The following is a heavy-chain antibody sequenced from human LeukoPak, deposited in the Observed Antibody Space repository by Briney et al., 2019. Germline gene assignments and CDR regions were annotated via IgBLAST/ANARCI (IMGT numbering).Heavy chain of an antibody. CDR3: ARKYGSGRPFDY. J-gene: IGHJ4*02. CDR2: INHSGST. Sequence: SETLSLTCAVYGGSFSGYYWSWIRQPPGKGLEWIGEINHSGSTNYNPSLKSRVTISVDTSKNQFSLKLSSVTAADTAVCYCARKYGSGRPFDYWGQGTLVTVSS. V-gene: IGHV4-34*01. D-gene: IGHD3-10*01. CDR1: GGSFSGYY.